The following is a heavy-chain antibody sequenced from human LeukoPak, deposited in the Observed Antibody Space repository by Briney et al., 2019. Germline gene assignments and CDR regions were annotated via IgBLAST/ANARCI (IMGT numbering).Heavy chain of an antibody. V-gene: IGHV5-51*01. Sequence: GESLKISCKTSGYSFTSYWIGWVRQMPGKGLEWMGIIDPSDSEARYTPSFQGQVTISVDKSLTTAYLQWNSLKASDTAMYYCARQTAMGRSGDYWGQGTLVTVSS. CDR3: ARQTAMGRSGDY. D-gene: IGHD5-18*01. CDR2: IDPSDSEA. J-gene: IGHJ4*02. CDR1: GYSFTSYW.